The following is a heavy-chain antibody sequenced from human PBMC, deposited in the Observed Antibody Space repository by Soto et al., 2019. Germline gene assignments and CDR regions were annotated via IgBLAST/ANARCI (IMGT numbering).Heavy chain of an antibody. CDR3: AREGDFLYYYYGMDV. D-gene: IGHD2-21*02. CDR2: ISGYDGRT. V-gene: IGHV1-18*01. Sequence: QVHLVQSGAEVKKPGASVKVSCKTSGYTFTRYGISWVRQAPGQGLEWMGWISGYDGRTNFAQKVQDRVTMTTDTSTSTVYMELRSLSSDDTAVYYCAREGDFLYYYYGMDVWGQGTTVTVSS. CDR1: GYTFTRYG. J-gene: IGHJ6*02.